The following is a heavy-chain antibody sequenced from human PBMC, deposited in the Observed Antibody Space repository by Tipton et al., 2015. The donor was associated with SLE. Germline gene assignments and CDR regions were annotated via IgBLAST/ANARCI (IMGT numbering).Heavy chain of an antibody. CDR1: GFTFSSYS. CDR2: ISSSGSNI. Sequence: SLRLSCAASGFTFSSYSMHWVRQAPGKGLEWVSYISSSGSNIYYADSVKGRFTISRDNAKNTLYLQMNSLRAEDTAVYYCARGREGFDPWGQGTLVTVSS. J-gene: IGHJ5*02. CDR3: ARGREGFDP. V-gene: IGHV3-48*04.